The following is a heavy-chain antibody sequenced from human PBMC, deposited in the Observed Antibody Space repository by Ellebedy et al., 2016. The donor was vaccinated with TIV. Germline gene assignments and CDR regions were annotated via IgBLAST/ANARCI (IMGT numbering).Heavy chain of an antibody. CDR3: ARDPYSGAYYSYYYYYMDV. CDR1: GFTFSSYN. Sequence: GGSLRLSXAASGFTFSSYNMNRVRQAPGKGLEWVSSITSSSSHIYYADSVRGRFTISRDNAKNSLYLQMNSLRAEDTAVYYCARDPYSGAYYSYYYYYMDVWGKGTTVIVSS. V-gene: IGHV3-21*01. D-gene: IGHD1-26*01. J-gene: IGHJ6*03. CDR2: ITSSSSHI.